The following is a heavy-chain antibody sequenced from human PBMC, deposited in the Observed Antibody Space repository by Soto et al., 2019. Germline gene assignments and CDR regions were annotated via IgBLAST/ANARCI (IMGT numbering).Heavy chain of an antibody. CDR2: ISGSGGST. D-gene: IGHD2-2*01. J-gene: IGHJ4*02. V-gene: IGHV3-23*01. CDR3: AMPVVPAADFDY. CDR1: GFTFSSYA. Sequence: SGGSLRLSCAASGFTFSSYAMSWVRQAPGKGLEWVSAISGSGGSTYYADSVKGRFTISRDNSKNTLYLQMNSLRAEDTAVYYCAMPVVPAADFDYWGQGTLVTVSS.